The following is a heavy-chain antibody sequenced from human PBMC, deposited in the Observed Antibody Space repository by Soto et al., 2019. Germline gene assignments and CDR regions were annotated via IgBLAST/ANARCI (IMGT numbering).Heavy chain of an antibody. D-gene: IGHD3-9*01. Sequence: SETLTLTCAVSGDRISSSHWWSWVRQTPGKGLEWIGEIYHSGSINYNPSLKSRVIISADKSKNQFSLRLRYVTAADTAFYYCVREGPSRLATGYYASWGPGTLVTVSS. J-gene: IGHJ4*02. CDR1: GDRISSSHW. V-gene: IGHV4-4*02. CDR2: IYHSGSI. CDR3: VREGPSRLATGYYAS.